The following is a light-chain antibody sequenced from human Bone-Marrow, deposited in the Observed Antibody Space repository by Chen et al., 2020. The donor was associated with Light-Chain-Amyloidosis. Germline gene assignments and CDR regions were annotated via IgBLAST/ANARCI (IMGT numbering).Light chain of an antibody. J-gene: IGLJ1*01. CDR1: SSDGGGDNH. Sequence: QSALTQPASVSGSPGQSITISCTGTSSDGGGDNHVSWYQQHPDKAPKLMIYEVTNRPSWVLDRFSGSKSDNTASLTISGLQTEDEADYFCSSYTITNTLVFGSGTRVTIL. CDR3: SSYTITNTLV. CDR2: EVT. V-gene: IGLV2-14*01.